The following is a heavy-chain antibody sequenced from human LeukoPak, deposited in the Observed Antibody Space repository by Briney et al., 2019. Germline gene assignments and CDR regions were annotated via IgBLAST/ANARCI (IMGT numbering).Heavy chain of an antibody. CDR2: IYPGDSDT. CDR3: ARRELLWFGELIGAFDI. Sequence: GESLKISCKGSGYSFTSYWIGWVRQMPGKGLEWMGIIYPGDSDTRYSPSFQGQVNISADKSISTAYLQWSSLKASDTAMYYCARRELLWFGELIGAFDIWGQGTMVTVSS. V-gene: IGHV5-51*01. CDR1: GYSFTSYW. D-gene: IGHD3-10*01. J-gene: IGHJ3*02.